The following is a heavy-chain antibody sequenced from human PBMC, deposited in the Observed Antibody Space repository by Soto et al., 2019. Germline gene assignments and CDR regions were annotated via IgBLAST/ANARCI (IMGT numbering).Heavy chain of an antibody. CDR1: GYTFTGYY. CDR3: AREKGYSTDAFDI. Sequence: ASVKVSCKASGYTFTGYYMHWVRQAPGQGLEWMGWINPNSGGTNYAQKFQCWVTMTRDTSISTAYMELSRLRSDDTAVYYCAREKGYSTDAFDIWGQGTMVTVSS. D-gene: IGHD1-1*01. CDR2: INPNSGGT. V-gene: IGHV1-2*04. J-gene: IGHJ3*02.